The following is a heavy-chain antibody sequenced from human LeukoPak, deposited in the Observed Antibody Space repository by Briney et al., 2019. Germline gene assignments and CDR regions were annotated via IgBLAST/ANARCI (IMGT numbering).Heavy chain of an antibody. J-gene: IGHJ4*02. CDR2: IYYSGST. CDR3: ARLSSGWSR. D-gene: IGHD6-19*01. Sequence: SETLSLTCTGSGGSISSSSYYWGWIRQPPGKGLEWIGSIYYSGSTYYNPSLKSRVTISVDTSKNQFSLKLSSVTAADTAVYYCARLSSGWSRWGQGTLVTVSS. CDR1: GGSISSSSYY. V-gene: IGHV4-39*01.